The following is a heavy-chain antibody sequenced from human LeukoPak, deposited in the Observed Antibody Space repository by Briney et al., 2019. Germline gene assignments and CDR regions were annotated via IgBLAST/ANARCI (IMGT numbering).Heavy chain of an antibody. CDR3: ATSSNAPGNH. V-gene: IGHV3-7*01. Sequence: PGGSLRLSCAASGFTFNGYWVSWVRQAPGKGLEWVANIKEDGSAQYYEGSVKGRFTISRDNAKNSLNLQMNSLRAEDTAVYYCATSSNAPGNHWGQGTLVTVSS. J-gene: IGHJ5*02. CDR2: IKEDGSAQ. D-gene: IGHD2-2*01. CDR1: GFTFNGYW.